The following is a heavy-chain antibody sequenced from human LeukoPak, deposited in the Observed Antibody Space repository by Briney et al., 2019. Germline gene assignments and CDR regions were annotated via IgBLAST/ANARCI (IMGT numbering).Heavy chain of an antibody. CDR3: ARGRTDYDFWSGYLFDY. CDR1: GFTISTYS. Sequence: PGGSLRLSCAASGFTISTYSMNWVRQAPGKGLEWVSSSSSSSSSKYYADSVKGRFTISRDNAKNSLDLQMNSLGAEDTAVYYCARGRTDYDFWSGYLFDYWGQGTLVTVSS. J-gene: IGHJ4*02. CDR2: SSSSSSSK. V-gene: IGHV3-21*01. D-gene: IGHD3-3*01.